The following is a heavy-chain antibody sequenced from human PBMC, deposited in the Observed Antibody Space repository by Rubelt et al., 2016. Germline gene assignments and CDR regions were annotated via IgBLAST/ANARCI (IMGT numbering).Heavy chain of an antibody. CDR2: IDHDTGFT. V-gene: IGHV1-2*06. J-gene: IGHJ4*02. Sequence: QVQLVQSGAEVKKPGASVKVSCKASGYTFTNFFMHWVRQAPGQGLEWMGRIDHDTGFTKNKQKFEDRVPLTRDTSITTAFMELSSLRSDDTAVYYGARAPSSTAAADYWGQGTLVTVSS. CDR1: GYTFTNFF. CDR3: ARAPSSTAAADY. D-gene: IGHD6-13*01.